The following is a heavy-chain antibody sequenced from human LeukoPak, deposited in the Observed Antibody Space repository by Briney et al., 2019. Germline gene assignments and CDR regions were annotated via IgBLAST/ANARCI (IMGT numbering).Heavy chain of an antibody. Sequence: GASVTVSYKPSGYGFSHVYLNWVRQAPGHGLEWMGWINPHSGATNYAQRFQGRVGIAASFDTAYMVLSRLTSDDTAVYYCATSSTVTHTRDPWGQGTLVTVSS. D-gene: IGHD4-11*01. CDR3: ATSSTVTHTRDP. V-gene: IGHV1-2*02. J-gene: IGHJ5*02. CDR2: INPHSGAT. CDR1: GYGFSHVY.